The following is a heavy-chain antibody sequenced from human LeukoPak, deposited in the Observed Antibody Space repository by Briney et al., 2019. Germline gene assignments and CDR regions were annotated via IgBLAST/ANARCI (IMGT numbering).Heavy chain of an antibody. Sequence: PGGSLRLSCAASGFTFSSYAMSWVRQAPGKGLEWVSAISGNGGSTYYADSVKGRFTISRDNSKNTLYLQMNSLRAEDTAVYYCAKGEFTVTYYYYYYGMDVWGQGTTVTVSS. CDR1: GFTFSSYA. V-gene: IGHV3-23*01. J-gene: IGHJ6*02. CDR3: AKGEFTVTYYYYYYGMDV. D-gene: IGHD4-17*01. CDR2: ISGNGGST.